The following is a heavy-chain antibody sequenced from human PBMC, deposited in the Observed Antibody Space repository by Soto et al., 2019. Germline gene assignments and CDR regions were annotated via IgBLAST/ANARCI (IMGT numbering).Heavy chain of an antibody. CDR2: INAGNGNT. J-gene: IGHJ4*02. CDR3: PRQKGRGSFDY. Sequence: QVQLEQSGAEVKKPGASGKVSSKASGYTFTSYAMHWVRQAPGQRLEWMGWINAGNGNTKYSQKFQGRVTITRDTSASTAYMELSSLRSEDTAVYYRPRQKGRGSFDYCGQGTLVTVSS. V-gene: IGHV1-3*01. CDR1: GYTFTSYA.